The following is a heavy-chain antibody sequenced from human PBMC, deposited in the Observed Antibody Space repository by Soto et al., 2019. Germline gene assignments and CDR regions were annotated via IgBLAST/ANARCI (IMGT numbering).Heavy chain of an antibody. CDR3: AEGGYGDGGVIDY. Sequence: QVHLVESGGGVVQPGRSLRLSCAASGFIFSTYGMQWVRQAPGKGLEWVAVISYDGSNKYYADSVKGRFTISRDNSKNTLYLQMNGLRAEDTAVYYCAEGGYGDGGVIDYWGQGTLVTVSS. D-gene: IGHD4-17*01. CDR1: GFIFSTYG. CDR2: ISYDGSNK. V-gene: IGHV3-30*03. J-gene: IGHJ4*02.